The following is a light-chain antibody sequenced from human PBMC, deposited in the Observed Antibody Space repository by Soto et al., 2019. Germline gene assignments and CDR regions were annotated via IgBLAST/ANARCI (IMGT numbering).Light chain of an antibody. CDR1: QDIRND. CDR2: AAS. V-gene: IGKV1-6*01. CDR3: LQDYNFPRT. Sequence: IQMTQSPSSLSASVGDRVTITCRASQDIRNDLGWYQQKPGKAPKLLIYAASTLQSGIPSRFSGSGSGIHFTLTISSLQPEDFATYYCLQDYNFPRTFGQGTKVEIK. J-gene: IGKJ1*01.